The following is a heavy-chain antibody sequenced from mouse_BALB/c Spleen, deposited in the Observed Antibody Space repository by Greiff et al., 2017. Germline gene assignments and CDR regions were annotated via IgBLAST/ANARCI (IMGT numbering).Heavy chain of an antibody. CDR1: GYTFTSYN. CDR2: IYPGNGDT. J-gene: IGHJ2*01. Sequence: LQQPGAELVKPGASVKMSCKASGYTFTSYNMHWVKQTPGQGLEWIGAIYPGNGDTSYNQKFKGKATLTADKSSSTAYMQLSSLTSEDSAVYYCAREVPYFDYWGQGTTLTVSS. V-gene: IGHV1-12*01. CDR3: AREVPYFDY.